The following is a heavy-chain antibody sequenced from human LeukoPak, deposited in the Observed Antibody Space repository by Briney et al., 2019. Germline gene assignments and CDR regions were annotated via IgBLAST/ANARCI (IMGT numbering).Heavy chain of an antibody. Sequence: SETLSLTCAVSGGSISSGGYSWSWIRQPPGKGLEWIGYIHYSGSTYYNPSLKSRVTISVDTSKNQFSLKLSSVTAADTAVYYCARAEDSYGSLYFDYWGQGTLVTVSS. V-gene: IGHV4-61*08. CDR2: IHYSGST. CDR1: GGSISSGGYS. J-gene: IGHJ4*02. D-gene: IGHD5-18*01. CDR3: ARAEDSYGSLYFDY.